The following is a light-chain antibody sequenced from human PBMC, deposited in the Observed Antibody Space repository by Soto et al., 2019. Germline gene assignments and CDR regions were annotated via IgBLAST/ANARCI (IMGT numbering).Light chain of an antibody. CDR3: QQYVDSPYT. J-gene: IGKJ2*01. CDR1: QSVNNNF. Sequence: EIVLTQSPATLSLSPGERAALSCGASQSVNNNFFTWYQQIPGQAPRLLIYGASSRASGIPARFSGSGSGTDFTLNISRLEPEDFAVYYCQQYVDSPYTFGQGTKLQIK. V-gene: IGKV3-20*01. CDR2: GAS.